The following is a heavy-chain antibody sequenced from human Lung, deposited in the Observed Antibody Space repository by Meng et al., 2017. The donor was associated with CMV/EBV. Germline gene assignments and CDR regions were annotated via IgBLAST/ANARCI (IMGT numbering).Heavy chain of an antibody. CDR3: ASFPPPGKQWLVTDY. Sequence: GQRPGSGPGMVKPSGTLSLTCAVSGGSISSSNWWSWVRQPPGKGLEWIGEIYHSGSTNYNPSLKSRVTISVDKSKNQFSLKLSSVTAADTAVYYCASFPPPGKQWLVTDYWGQGTLVTVSS. D-gene: IGHD6-19*01. J-gene: IGHJ4*02. V-gene: IGHV4-4*02. CDR2: IYHSGST. CDR1: GGSISSSNW.